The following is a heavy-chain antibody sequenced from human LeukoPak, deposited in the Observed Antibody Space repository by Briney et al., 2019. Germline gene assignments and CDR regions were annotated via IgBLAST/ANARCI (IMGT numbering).Heavy chain of an antibody. Sequence: GGSLRLSCATSGFTFSSSAMSWVRQAPGKGLEWVSTITVGGGDTNYADSVKDRFTISRDNSKNTLYLQVNSLRVEDTAVYYCAMLASQYLTSWLDYWGQGTLVTVSS. CDR3: AMLASQYLTSWLDY. D-gene: IGHD2/OR15-2a*01. CDR1: GFTFSSSA. J-gene: IGHJ4*02. V-gene: IGHV3-23*01. CDR2: ITVGGGDT.